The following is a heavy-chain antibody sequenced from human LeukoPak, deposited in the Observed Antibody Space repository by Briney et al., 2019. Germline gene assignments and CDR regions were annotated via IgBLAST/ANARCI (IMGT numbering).Heavy chain of an antibody. D-gene: IGHD2-21*02. CDR2: IYPGDYET. Sequence: GESLKISCEGSGYSFSNYWIGWVRQMPGKGLEWMGIIYPGDYETRYSPSFQGLVTISVDKSISTAYLQLSSLKASDTAMYYCAIPPGYCGNDCSFDHWGQGTLVTVSS. J-gene: IGHJ4*02. CDR1: GYSFSNYW. CDR3: AIPPGYCGNDCSFDH. V-gene: IGHV5-51*01.